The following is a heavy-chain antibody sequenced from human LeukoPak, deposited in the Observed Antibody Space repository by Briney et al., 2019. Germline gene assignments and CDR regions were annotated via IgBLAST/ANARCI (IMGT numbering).Heavy chain of an antibody. V-gene: IGHV3-66*02. CDR3: ARSVHDTSGYAY. D-gene: IGHD3-22*01. J-gene: IGHJ4*02. CDR2: MYSGGAT. Sequence: PGGSLRLSCAASGFTVSSSYMSWVHQAPGKGLEWVSVMYSGGATYYANSVKGRFTISRDYSKNTLNLQMNNLGTEDTAVYFCARSVHDTSGYAYWGQGTLVTVSP. CDR1: GFTVSSSY.